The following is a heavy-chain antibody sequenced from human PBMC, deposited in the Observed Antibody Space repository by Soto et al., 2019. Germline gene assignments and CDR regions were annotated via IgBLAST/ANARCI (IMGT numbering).Heavy chain of an antibody. J-gene: IGHJ6*02. D-gene: IGHD5-12*01. Sequence: GGSLRLSCAASGFTFSSYWMHWVRQAPGKGLVWVSRINSDGSSTSYADSVKGRFTISRDNAKNTLYLQMNSLRAEDTAVYYCARDFGYSGDYYYYGMDVWGQGTTITVSS. V-gene: IGHV3-74*01. CDR1: GFTFSSYW. CDR3: ARDFGYSGDYYYYGMDV. CDR2: INSDGSST.